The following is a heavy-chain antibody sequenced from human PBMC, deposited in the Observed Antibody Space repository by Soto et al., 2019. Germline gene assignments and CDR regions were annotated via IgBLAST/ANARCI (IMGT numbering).Heavy chain of an antibody. J-gene: IGHJ6*02. Sequence: GGSLRLSCAASGFTFSSYGMHWVRQAPGKGLEWVAVISYDGSNKYYADSVKGRFTISRDNSKNTLYLQMNSLRAEDTAVYYSAKDSVTTGYYYYYGMDVWGQGTTVTVSS. CDR1: GFTFSSYG. V-gene: IGHV3-30*18. D-gene: IGHD4-17*01. CDR3: AKDSVTTGYYYYYGMDV. CDR2: ISYDGSNK.